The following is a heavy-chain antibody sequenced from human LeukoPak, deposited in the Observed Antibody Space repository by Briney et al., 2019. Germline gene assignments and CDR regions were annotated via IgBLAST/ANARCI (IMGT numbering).Heavy chain of an antibody. Sequence: SETLSLTCTVSGDSISSISYYWGWVRQPPGKGLEWIGSIYYSGSTYYSSSLKSRVAISVDTSRDQFSLKLSSVTAADTAVYYCARNRRYSSGWFDWFDPWGQGTLVTVSS. CDR2: IYYSGST. V-gene: IGHV4-39*01. J-gene: IGHJ5*02. CDR1: GDSISSISYY. CDR3: ARNRRYSSGWFDWFDP. D-gene: IGHD6-19*01.